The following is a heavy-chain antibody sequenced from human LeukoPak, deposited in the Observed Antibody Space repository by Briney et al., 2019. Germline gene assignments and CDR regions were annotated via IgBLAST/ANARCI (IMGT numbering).Heavy chain of an antibody. J-gene: IGHJ5*02. Sequence: SETLSLTCTVSGGSISSRPYYWSWIRQPAGKGLEWIGRISGSGTITYNPPLQSRLSISIDTSKNQFSLKLMSVTAADTAVYYCARAYSSSWYFNWFDPWGQGTLVTVSS. CDR1: GGSISSRPYY. CDR2: ISGSGTI. D-gene: IGHD6-13*01. V-gene: IGHV4-61*02. CDR3: ARAYSSSWYFNWFDP.